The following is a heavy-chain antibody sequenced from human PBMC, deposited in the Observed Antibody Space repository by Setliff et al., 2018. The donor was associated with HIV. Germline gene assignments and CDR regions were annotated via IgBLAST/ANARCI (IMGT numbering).Heavy chain of an antibody. CDR3: AKAWGSGYPSFESALMFDV. V-gene: IGHV3-30*04. Sequence: GGSLRLSCAASGFTFSTYTMHWVRQAPGKGLDWVTLISFDGDNKYYAESVRGRFILSRDNSGNTLYLQMTSLRAEDTATYYCAKAWGSGYPSFESALMFDVWGQGTLVTVSS. J-gene: IGHJ4*02. D-gene: IGHD3-16*01. CDR2: ISFDGDNK. CDR1: GFTFSTYT.